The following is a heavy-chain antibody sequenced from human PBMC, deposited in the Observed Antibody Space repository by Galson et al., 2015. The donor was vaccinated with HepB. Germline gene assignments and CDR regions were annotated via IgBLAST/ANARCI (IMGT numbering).Heavy chain of an antibody. CDR1: GFSLNSREPR. V-gene: IGHV2-70*04. Sequence: PALVKPTQTLTLTCTFSGFSLNSREPRVSWIRQPPGKALEWLARIEWDNKKFYSASLKTRLIISKDTSKNQVVLTLTNVDPVDTATYYCVRIGPAAVDSWGLGTLVTVSS. J-gene: IGHJ5*02. D-gene: IGHD6-13*01. CDR3: VRIGPAAVDS. CDR2: IEWDNKK.